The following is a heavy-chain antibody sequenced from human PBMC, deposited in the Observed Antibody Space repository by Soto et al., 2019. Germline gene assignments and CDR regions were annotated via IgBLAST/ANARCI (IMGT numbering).Heavy chain of an antibody. V-gene: IGHV4-34*01. CDR2: INHSGSA. CDR1: GESFSGYI. J-gene: IGHJ4*02. CDR3: ARGLITGSHYSGGWYYFDS. D-gene: IGHD2-15*01. Sequence: SETLSLTCAVYGESFSGYIWTWIRQTPGKGLQWIGQINHSGSASYNPSLKSRGTISVHTPHRQFSLELSSVTAADTAVYYCARGLITGSHYSGGWYYFDSWGQGTQVTVSA.